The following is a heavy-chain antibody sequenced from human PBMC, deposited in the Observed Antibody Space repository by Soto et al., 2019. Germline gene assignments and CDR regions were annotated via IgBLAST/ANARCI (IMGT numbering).Heavy chain of an antibody. V-gene: IGHV3-11*06. CDR1: GFTFSDYY. J-gene: IGHJ6*02. D-gene: IGHD5-18*01. Sequence: TGGSLRLSCAASGFTFSDYYMSWIRQAPGKGLEWVSYISSSSSYTNYADSVKGRFTISRDNAKNSLYLQMNSLRAEDTAVYYCAVDTAMAYYYGMDVWGQGTTVTVSS. CDR3: AVDTAMAYYYGMDV. CDR2: ISSSSSYT.